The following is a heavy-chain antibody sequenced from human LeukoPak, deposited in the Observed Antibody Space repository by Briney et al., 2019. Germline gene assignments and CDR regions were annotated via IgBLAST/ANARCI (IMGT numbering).Heavy chain of an antibody. J-gene: IGHJ4*02. CDR2: MYYRGNT. Sequence: PSETLSLTCTVSGGSISSYYWSWIRQPPGKGLEWIGYMYYRGNTNYDPSLKSRVTISIDTPNNQFSLKLSSVTAADTAIYYCARVTGYMIEDYFDYWGQGTLVTVSS. CDR1: GGSISSYY. D-gene: IGHD3-22*01. V-gene: IGHV4-59*01. CDR3: ARVTGYMIEDYFDY.